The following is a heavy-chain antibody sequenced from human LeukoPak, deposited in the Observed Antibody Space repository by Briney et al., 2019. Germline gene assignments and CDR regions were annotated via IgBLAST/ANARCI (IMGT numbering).Heavy chain of an antibody. CDR2: ISSSGSTI. CDR1: GFTFSSYE. CDR3: ARKVRRGGWFDP. D-gene: IGHD3-16*01. V-gene: IGHV3-48*03. Sequence: GGSLRLSCAASGFTFSSYEMNWVRQAPGKGLEWVSYISSSGSTIYYADSVKGRFTISRGNAKNSLYLQMNSLRAEDTAVYYCARKVRRGGWFDPWGQGTLVTVSS. J-gene: IGHJ5*02.